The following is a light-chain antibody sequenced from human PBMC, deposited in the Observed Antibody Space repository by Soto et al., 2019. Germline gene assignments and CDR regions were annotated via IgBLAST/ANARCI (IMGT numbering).Light chain of an antibody. V-gene: IGLV2-23*01. CDR2: EDS. CDR1: SSDVGSYNL. Sequence: QSALTQPVSVSGSPGQSITISCTGTSSDVGSYNLVSWYQQHPGNTPKLMIYEDSKRPSGISNRFSGSKSGNTASLTISGLQAEDEADYYCCSYAGSSTLIFGGGTKLTVL. CDR3: CSYAGSSTLI. J-gene: IGLJ2*01.